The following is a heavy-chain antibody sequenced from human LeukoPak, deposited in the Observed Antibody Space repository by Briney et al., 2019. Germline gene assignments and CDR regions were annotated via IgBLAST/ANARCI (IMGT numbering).Heavy chain of an antibody. CDR2: IYYSGST. D-gene: IGHD3-9*01. CDR1: GGSISSASYY. J-gene: IGHJ3*02. V-gene: IGHV4-61*01. CDR3: ARESPDILTGYSPDAFDI. Sequence: PSETLSLTCTVSGGSISSASYYWSWIRQPPGKGLEWIGYIYYSGSTNYDPSLKSRVTISVDTSKNQFSLKLSSVTAADTAVYYCARESPDILTGYSPDAFDIWGQGTMVTVSS.